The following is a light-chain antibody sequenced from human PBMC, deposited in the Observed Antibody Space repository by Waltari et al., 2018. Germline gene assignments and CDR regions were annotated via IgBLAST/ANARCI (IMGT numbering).Light chain of an antibody. CDR3: QQYGSSPKT. CDR2: GAS. CDR1: QSVSSSY. Sequence: TQSPGTLSLSPGERATLSCRASQSVSSSYLAWYQQKPGQAPRLLIYGASSRATGIPDRFIGSGSGTDFTLTISRLEPEDFAVYYCQQYGSSPKTFGQGTKVEIK. J-gene: IGKJ1*01. V-gene: IGKV3-20*01.